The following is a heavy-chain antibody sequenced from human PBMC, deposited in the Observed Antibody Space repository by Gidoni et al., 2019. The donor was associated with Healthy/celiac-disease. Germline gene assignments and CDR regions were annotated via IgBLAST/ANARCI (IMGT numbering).Heavy chain of an antibody. CDR2: ISGSGGST. V-gene: IGHV3-23*01. CDR3: AKHGVEGPFDY. CDR1: GFTFSSFA. J-gene: IGHJ4*02. D-gene: IGHD3-16*01. Sequence: EVQLLESGGGLVQPGGSLRLCCAASGFTFSSFAMSWVRQAPGKGLEWVSAISGSGGSTYYADAVKGRFTISRDNSKNTLYLQMNSLRAEDTAVYYCAKHGVEGPFDYWGQGTLVTVSS.